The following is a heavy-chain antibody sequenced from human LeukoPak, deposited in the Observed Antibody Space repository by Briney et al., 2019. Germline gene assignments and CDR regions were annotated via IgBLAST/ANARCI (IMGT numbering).Heavy chain of an antibody. J-gene: IGHJ4*02. Sequence: AGGSLRLSCAASGFTVSNNYMSWVRQAPGKGLEWVSVIHSGGTTNYADSVQGRFTISRDSSKTTVYLHMNSLRAEDTAVYYCARDSDSGYGPFASWGQGTLVTVSS. CDR3: ARDSDSGYGPFAS. CDR2: IHSGGTT. V-gene: IGHV3-53*01. CDR1: GFTVSNNY. D-gene: IGHD5-12*01.